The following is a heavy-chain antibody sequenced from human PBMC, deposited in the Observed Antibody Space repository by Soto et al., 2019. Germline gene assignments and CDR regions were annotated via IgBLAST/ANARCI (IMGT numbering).Heavy chain of an antibody. Sequence: PGGSLRLSCTASGFTFSNYAMSWVRQAPGKGLEYVSTISSNGGSTYFADSVKGRFIISRDNSKNTLYLQMSSLRAEDTAVYYCVKSTGYFDCWGQGTLVTVSS. CDR1: GFTFSNYA. CDR3: VKSTGYFDC. J-gene: IGHJ4*02. V-gene: IGHV3-64D*08. D-gene: IGHD3-9*01. CDR2: ISSNGGST.